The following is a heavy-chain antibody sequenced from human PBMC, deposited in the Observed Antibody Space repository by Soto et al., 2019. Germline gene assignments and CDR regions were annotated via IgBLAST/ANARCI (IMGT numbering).Heavy chain of an antibody. J-gene: IGHJ4*02. D-gene: IGHD3-10*01. CDR1: GGSFSGYY. CDR2: INHSGST. V-gene: IGHV4-34*01. CDR3: ARGDYGSGNLFDY. Sequence: QVQLQQWGAGLLKPSETLSLTCAVYGGSFSGYYWSWIRQPPGKGLEWIGEINHSGSTNYNPSLKSRVIISVDTSKNQFSLKLSSVTAADTAVYYCARGDYGSGNLFDYWGQGTLVTVSS.